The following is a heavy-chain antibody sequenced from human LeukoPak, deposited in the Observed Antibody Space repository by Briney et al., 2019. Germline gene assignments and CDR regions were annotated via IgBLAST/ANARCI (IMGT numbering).Heavy chain of an antibody. CDR1: GFTFDDYG. V-gene: IGHV3-7*01. J-gene: IGHJ4*01. Sequence: GGCLRLSCAASGFTFDDYGMSWVRQAPGKGLEWVANIKQDGSETTYADSVRGRFTIFRDNAKDSVYLQMNSLRAEDSATYYCVREGFYFFDFWGQGTLVTVSS. CDR2: IKQDGSET. CDR3: VREGFYFFDF.